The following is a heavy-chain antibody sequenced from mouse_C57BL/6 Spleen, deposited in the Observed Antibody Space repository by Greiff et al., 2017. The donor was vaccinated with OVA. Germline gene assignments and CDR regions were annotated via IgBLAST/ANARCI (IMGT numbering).Heavy chain of an antibody. CDR3: ARHALYYYGSSHWYFDV. V-gene: IGHV5-2*01. J-gene: IGHJ1*03. D-gene: IGHD1-1*01. CDR1: EYEFPSHD. Sequence: EVQRVESGGGLVQPGESLKLSCESNEYEFPSHDMSWVRKTPEKRLELVAAINSDGGSTYYPDTMERRFIISRDNTKKTLYLQMSSLRSEDTALYYCARHALYYYGSSHWYFDVWGTGTTVTVSS. CDR2: INSDGGST.